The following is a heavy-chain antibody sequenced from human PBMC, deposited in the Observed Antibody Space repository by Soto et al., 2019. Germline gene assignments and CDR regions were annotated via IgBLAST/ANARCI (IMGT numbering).Heavy chain of an antibody. Sequence: GGSLRLSCAASGFTFGSYNMNWVRQAPGKGLEWVSAIGVSHSHIYYADSVKGRFTISRDDAKYSLYLQMNSLRAEDTAVYYCARRYGYSIDYWGQGTLVTVSS. V-gene: IGHV3-21*01. D-gene: IGHD5-18*01. CDR3: ARRYGYSIDY. J-gene: IGHJ4*02. CDR1: GFTFGSYN. CDR2: IGVSHSHI.